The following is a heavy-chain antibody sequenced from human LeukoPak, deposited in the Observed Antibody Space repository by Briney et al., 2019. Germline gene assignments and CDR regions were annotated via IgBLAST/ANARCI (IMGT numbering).Heavy chain of an antibody. CDR2: IKQDGSEK. CDR3: ARSTSHYYYCYMDV. J-gene: IGHJ6*03. Sequence: GGSLRLSCAASGFTFSNYWMNWVRQAPGKGLVWVANIKQDGSEKYYVDSVKGRSTISRDNATNTLYLQINSLRAEDTAVYYCARSTSHYYYCYMDVWGKGTTVTISS. V-gene: IGHV3-7*01. CDR1: GFTFSNYW.